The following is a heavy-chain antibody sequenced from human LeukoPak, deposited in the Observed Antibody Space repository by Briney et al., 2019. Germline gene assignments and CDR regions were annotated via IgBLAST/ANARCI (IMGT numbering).Heavy chain of an antibody. J-gene: IGHJ3*01. Sequence: GGSLRLSCAASGFNVGTYAMSWVRQAPGRGLEWVSCINTGETTFYADSVKGRFTISRDNSNLYLHMTSLSDEDTALYYCAKGSFDVWGQGTVVIVSS. CDR2: INTGETT. CDR3: AKGSFDV. V-gene: IGHV3-23*01. CDR1: GFNVGTYA.